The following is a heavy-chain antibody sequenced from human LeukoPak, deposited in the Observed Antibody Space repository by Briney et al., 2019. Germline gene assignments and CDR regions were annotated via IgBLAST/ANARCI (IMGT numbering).Heavy chain of an antibody. CDR1: GYTFSSYA. CDR2: INAGNGNT. CDR3: ATIAVAPFLYGMDV. V-gene: IGHV1-3*01. D-gene: IGHD6-19*01. Sequence: ASVKVCCKASGYTFSSYALHWWRQAPGQRLELMGWINAGNGNTKYSQKFQGRVTITRDTSASTAYMELSSLRSEDMAVYYCATIAVAPFLYGMDVWGQGTTVTVSS. J-gene: IGHJ6*02.